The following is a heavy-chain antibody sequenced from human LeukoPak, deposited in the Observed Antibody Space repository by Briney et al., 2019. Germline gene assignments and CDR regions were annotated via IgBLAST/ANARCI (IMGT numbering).Heavy chain of an antibody. CDR3: ARDFTTIFGDY. CDR2: ISTSGTYT. D-gene: IGHD3-3*01. V-gene: IGHV3-11*06. CDR1: GFTFSDHY. Sequence: KPGGSLRLSCAASGFTFSDHYMSWIRQVPGKGLEWVSYISTSGTYTNYADSVKGRFTISRDNAKNFVYLQMNSLRAEDTAVYYCARDFTTIFGDYWGQGTLVTVSS. J-gene: IGHJ4*02.